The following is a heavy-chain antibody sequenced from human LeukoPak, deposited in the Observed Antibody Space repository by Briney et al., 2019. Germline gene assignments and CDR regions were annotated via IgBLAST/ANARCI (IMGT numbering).Heavy chain of an antibody. CDR2: INWNSDRI. V-gene: IGHV3-9*01. J-gene: IGHJ3*01. CDR3: ARASYYYDTSGLGAFHV. CDR1: GFIFGDYG. D-gene: IGHD3-22*01. Sequence: GGSLRLSCAASGFIFGDYGMYWVRQAPGKGLEWVSGINWNSDRIGYADSVKGRFTISRDNAKNSLYMQMNSVRAEDTSLYYCARASYYYDTSGLGAFHVWGQGTTVIVSS.